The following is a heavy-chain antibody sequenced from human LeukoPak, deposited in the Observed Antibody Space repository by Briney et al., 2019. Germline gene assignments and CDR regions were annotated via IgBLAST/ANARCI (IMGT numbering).Heavy chain of an antibody. Sequence: ASVKVSCKASGYTFTSYDINWVRQATGQGLEWMGWMNPNSGNTGYAQKFQGRVTMTRNTSIGTAYMELSSLRSEDTAVYYCARSDWNDVGNDYWGQGTLVTVSS. CDR2: MNPNSGNT. D-gene: IGHD1-1*01. CDR3: ARSDWNDVGNDY. J-gene: IGHJ4*02. CDR1: GYTFTSYD. V-gene: IGHV1-8*01.